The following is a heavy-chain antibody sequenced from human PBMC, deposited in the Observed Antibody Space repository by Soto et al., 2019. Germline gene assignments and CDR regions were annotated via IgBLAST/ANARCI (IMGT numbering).Heavy chain of an antibody. CDR2: TYYRSKWYS. CDR1: GDSVSSNKAA. J-gene: IGHJ6*02. CDR3: ARAKEYTRSSGMDV. Sequence: PSQTLSLTCAISGDSVSSNKAAWNWIRQSPSRGLEWLGRTYYRSKWYSDYSLSVKSRITINPDTSKDQFSLQLNSVTPEDTALYYCARAKEYTRSSGMDVWGQGTTVTVS. D-gene: IGHD6-6*01. V-gene: IGHV6-1*01.